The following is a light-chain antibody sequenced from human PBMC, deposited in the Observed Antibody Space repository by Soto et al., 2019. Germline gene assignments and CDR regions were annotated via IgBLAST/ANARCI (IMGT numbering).Light chain of an antibody. CDR2: GAS. V-gene: IGKV4-1*01. CDR1: QSVCASSSNKNS. Sequence: DIVLTQSPESLSVSLGERATINCKSSQSVCASSSNKNSLAWLQQKPGQPPPLLFYGASTRQSGVPVRFSGSGSGTDFTLTSSSLQAEDGASYYCQQYQATPYTFGQGTKREI. CDR3: QQYQATPYT. J-gene: IGKJ2*01.